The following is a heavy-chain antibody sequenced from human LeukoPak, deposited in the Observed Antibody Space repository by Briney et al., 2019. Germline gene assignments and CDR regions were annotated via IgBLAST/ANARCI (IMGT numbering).Heavy chain of an antibody. D-gene: IGHD2-21*02. CDR1: GYTFTDYF. CDR2: INPNIGDA. V-gene: IGHV1-2*02. Sequence: ASVKVSCKASGYTFTDYFIHWVRQARGQGLEWMGWINPNIGDASYAQKFQDRVTMTRDRSINTAYMELSRLTSDDTAVYYCARMDLDGGDSIGFDSWGQGTLVTVSA. CDR3: ARMDLDGGDSIGFDS. J-gene: IGHJ5*01.